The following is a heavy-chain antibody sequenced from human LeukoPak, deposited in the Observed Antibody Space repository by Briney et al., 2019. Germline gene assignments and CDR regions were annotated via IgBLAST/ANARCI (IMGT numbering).Heavy chain of an antibody. D-gene: IGHD3-16*01. J-gene: IGHJ1*01. V-gene: IGHV4-59*01. CDR3: ARVRGDFETD. Sequence: SETLSLTCSVSGGSISSYYWTWIRQPPGKGLEWIGYRYYSGSTTYNPSLKSRVTISVDTSKSQFSLKLISVTAADTSIYYCARVRGDFETDWGQGTLVTVSS. CDR2: RYYSGST. CDR1: GGSISSYY.